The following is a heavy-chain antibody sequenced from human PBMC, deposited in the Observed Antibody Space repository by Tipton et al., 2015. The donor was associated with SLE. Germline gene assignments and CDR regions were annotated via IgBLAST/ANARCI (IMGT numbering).Heavy chain of an antibody. V-gene: IGHV4-39*07. CDR1: GGSISSSSYY. CDR2: IYYSGST. Sequence: TLSLACTVSGGSISSSSYYWGWIRQPPGKGLEWIGSIYYSGSTYYNPSLKSRVTISVDTSKNQFSLKLSSVTAADTAVYYCARVMSAIALDVWGKGTTVTVS. J-gene: IGHJ6*03. CDR3: ARVMSAIALDV. D-gene: IGHD2-21*01.